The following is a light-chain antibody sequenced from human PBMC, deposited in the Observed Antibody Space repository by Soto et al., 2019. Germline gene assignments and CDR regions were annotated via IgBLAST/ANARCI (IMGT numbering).Light chain of an antibody. J-gene: IGKJ1*01. CDR2: GAS. Sequence: DIVLTQSPGTLSLSPGERATLSCRASQSVGSIYLAWYQQKPGQAPRLLIHGASSRATGIPGRFSGSGSGTDFTLTISRLEPEDFAVYYCQQYGSSPRTFGHGTKVEIK. V-gene: IGKV3-20*01. CDR1: QSVGSIY. CDR3: QQYGSSPRT.